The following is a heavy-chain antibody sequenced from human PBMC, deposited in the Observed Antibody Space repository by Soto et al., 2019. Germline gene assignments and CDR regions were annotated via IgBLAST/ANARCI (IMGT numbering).Heavy chain of an antibody. CDR2: MAYDGKLE. D-gene: IGHD5-12*01. CDR1: GFTFIHYG. V-gene: IGHV3-30*18. J-gene: IGHJ4*02. Sequence: PGGSLRLSCTASGFTFIHYGMHWVRQAPGKGLEWVAVMAYDGKLEYYADSVKGRFTISRDNSKNTLYLQMNSLRADDTAVYYCAKESDVGYNSQSYFDYWGQGTLVTVSS. CDR3: AKESDVGYNSQSYFDY.